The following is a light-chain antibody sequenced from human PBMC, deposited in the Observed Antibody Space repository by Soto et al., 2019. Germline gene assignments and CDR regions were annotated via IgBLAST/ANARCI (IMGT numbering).Light chain of an antibody. CDR1: QSISVF. J-gene: IGKJ4*01. CDR3: QQSFSIPLT. V-gene: IGKV1-39*01. Sequence: DIQMTQSPSSLSASVGDRVTLTCRASQSISVFLHWYQQKPGKAPKLLIFGASNLQSGVPSRFSGSGSGTDFTLTISSLQPEDFAPYYCQQSFSIPLTFGGGAKVEIK. CDR2: GAS.